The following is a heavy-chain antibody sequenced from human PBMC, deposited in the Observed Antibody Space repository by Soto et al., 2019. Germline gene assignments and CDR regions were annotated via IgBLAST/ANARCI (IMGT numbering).Heavy chain of an antibody. CDR3: ARVEQWLVLYGYYYGMDV. V-gene: IGHV4-59*01. CDR1: GGSISSYY. D-gene: IGHD6-19*01. J-gene: IGHJ6*02. CDR2: IYYSGST. Sequence: SETLSLTCTVSGGSISSYYWSWIRQPPGKGLEWIGYIYYSGSTNYNPSLKSRVTISVDTSKNQFSLKLSSVNAADKAVYHCARVEQWLVLYGYYYGMDVWGQGTPVTVSS.